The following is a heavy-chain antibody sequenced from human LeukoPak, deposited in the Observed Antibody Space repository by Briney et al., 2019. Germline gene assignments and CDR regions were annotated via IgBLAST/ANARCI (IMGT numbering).Heavy chain of an antibody. CDR2: IYSGGST. CDR3: ARDNRDYGDYASLYYYYMDV. J-gene: IGHJ6*03. Sequence: GGSLRLSCAASGFTVSSNYMSWVRQAPGKGLEWVSDIYSGGSTYYADSVKGRFTISRDNSKNTLFFPMNRLRAEEPGDYYCARDNRDYGDYASLYYYYMDVWGKGTTVTVSS. V-gene: IGHV3-53*01. CDR1: GFTVSSNY. D-gene: IGHD4-17*01.